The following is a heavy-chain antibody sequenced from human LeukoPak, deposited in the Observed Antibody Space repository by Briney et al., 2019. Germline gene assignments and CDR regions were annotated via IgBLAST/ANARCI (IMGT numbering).Heavy chain of an antibody. D-gene: IGHD3-9*01. V-gene: IGHV4-39*01. CDR1: GGSISSHY. CDR2: IYYSGST. CDR3: ARHLWRDILNIPMDV. J-gene: IGHJ6*02. Sequence: SETLSLTCTVSGGSISSHYWSWIRQPPGKGLEWIGSIYYSGSTYYNPSLKSRVTISVDTSKNQFSLKLSSVTAADTAVYYRARHLWRDILNIPMDVWGQGTTVTVSS.